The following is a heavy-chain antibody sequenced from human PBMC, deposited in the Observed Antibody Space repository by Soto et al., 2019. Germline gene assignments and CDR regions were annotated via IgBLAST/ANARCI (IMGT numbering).Heavy chain of an antibody. V-gene: IGHV3-23*01. D-gene: IGHD2-15*01. CDR3: AKDQPHCSGGSCYSDY. CDR1: GFTFSIYA. Sequence: PGGSLRLSCAASGFTFSIYAMSWVRQAPGKGLEWVSAISGSGGSTYYADSVKGRFTISRDNSKNTLYLQMNSLRAEDTAVYYCAKDQPHCSGGSCYSDYWGQGTLVTVSS. J-gene: IGHJ4*02. CDR2: ISGSGGST.